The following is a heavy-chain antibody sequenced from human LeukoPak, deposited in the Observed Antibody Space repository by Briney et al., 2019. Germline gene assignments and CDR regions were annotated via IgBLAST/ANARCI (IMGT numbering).Heavy chain of an antibody. Sequence: ASVKVSCKASGYTFTGYYMHWVRQAHGQGLEWMGWINPNSGGTNYAQKFQGRVTMTRDTSISTAYMELSRLRSDDTAVYYCARDQGLLWFGELFNFDYWGQGTLVTVSS. CDR3: ARDQGLLWFGELFNFDY. CDR2: INPNSGGT. CDR1: GYTFTGYY. V-gene: IGHV1-2*02. D-gene: IGHD3-10*01. J-gene: IGHJ4*02.